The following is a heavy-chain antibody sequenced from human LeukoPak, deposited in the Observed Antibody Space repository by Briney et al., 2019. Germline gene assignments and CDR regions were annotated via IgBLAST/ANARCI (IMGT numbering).Heavy chain of an antibody. CDR1: GFTFSDHY. CDR2: IDISGSII. V-gene: IGHV3-11*01. D-gene: IGHD2-21*01. CDR3: ARRVVDGVGSIGY. J-gene: IGHJ4*02. Sequence: GGSLRLSCAASGFTFSDHYMNWVRQPPGKGLEWISFIDISGSIISYADAVKSRFIISRDNARNSLYLQMNSLRAEDTAVYYCARRVVDGVGSIGYWGQGTLVTVSS.